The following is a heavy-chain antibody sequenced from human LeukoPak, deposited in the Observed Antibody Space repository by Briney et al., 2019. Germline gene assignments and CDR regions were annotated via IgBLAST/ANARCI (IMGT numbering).Heavy chain of an antibody. CDR1: GGSFSGYY. CDR2: IKHSGST. V-gene: IGHV4-34*01. CDR3: ALFTKQWLERRDY. J-gene: IGHJ4*02. D-gene: IGHD6-19*01. Sequence: PSETLSLTCAVYGGSFSGYYWSWIRQPPGKGLEWIGEIKHSGSTNYNPSLKSRVTISVDTSKNQFYLKLSSVTAADTAVYYCALFTKQWLERRDYWGQGTLVTVSS.